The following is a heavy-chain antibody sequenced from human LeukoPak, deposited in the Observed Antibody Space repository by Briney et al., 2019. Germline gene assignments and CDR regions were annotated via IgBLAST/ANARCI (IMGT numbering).Heavy chain of an antibody. V-gene: IGHV3-23*01. D-gene: IGHD5-18*01. CDR1: GFTFDDYA. J-gene: IGHJ3*02. CDR2: ISGSGGST. CDR3: AEVAIQLWLRGAFDI. Sequence: GGSLRLSCAASGFTFDDYAMHWVRQAPGKGLEWVSVISGSGGSTYYADSVKGRFTISRDNSKNTLYLQMNSLRAEDTAVYYCAEVAIQLWLRGAFDIWGQGTMVTVSS.